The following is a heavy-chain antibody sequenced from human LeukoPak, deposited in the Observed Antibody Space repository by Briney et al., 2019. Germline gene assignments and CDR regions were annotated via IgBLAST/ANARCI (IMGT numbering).Heavy chain of an antibody. V-gene: IGHV3-64*02. Sequence: TGESLRLSCFASGFTFSHYAMHWVRQAPGKGLEYVSVISSDDDSTSYADSVKDRFIISRDNSKSTLYLQMGSLTAEDLAVYFCVRRPQPYGDSGGRGFDFWGQGTMVTVSS. CDR2: ISSDDDST. J-gene: IGHJ3*01. D-gene: IGHD4-17*01. CDR1: GFTFSHYA. CDR3: VRRPQPYGDSGGRGFDF.